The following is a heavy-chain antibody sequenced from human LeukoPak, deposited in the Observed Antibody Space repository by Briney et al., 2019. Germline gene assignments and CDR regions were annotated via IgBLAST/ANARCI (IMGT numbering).Heavy chain of an antibody. CDR3: ASTTYCGGDCYSIRDAFDI. Sequence: SETLSLTCTVSGGSISSYYWSWIRQSPGRGLEWIGYTQNTGSTKYNPSLKSRVTISVDTSKNQFSLKLSYVTAADTAVYYCASTTYCGGDCYSIRDAFDIWSQGTMVTVSS. CDR1: GGSISSYY. V-gene: IGHV4-4*09. J-gene: IGHJ3*02. CDR2: TQNTGST. D-gene: IGHD2-21*01.